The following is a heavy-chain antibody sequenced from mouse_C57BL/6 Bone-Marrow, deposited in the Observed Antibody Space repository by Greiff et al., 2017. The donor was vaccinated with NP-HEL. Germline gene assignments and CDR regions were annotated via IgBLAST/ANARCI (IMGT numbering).Heavy chain of an antibody. D-gene: IGHD1-1*01. J-gene: IGHJ4*01. Sequence: EVKLVESGGDLVKPGGSLKLSCAASGFTFSSYGMSWVRQTPDKRLERVATISSGGSYTYYPDSVKGRFTISRDNAKNTLYLQMSSLKSEDTAMYYCARQNLITTVVRDAMDYWGQGTSVTVSS. V-gene: IGHV5-6*01. CDR1: GFTFSSYG. CDR3: ARQNLITTVVRDAMDY. CDR2: ISSGGSYT.